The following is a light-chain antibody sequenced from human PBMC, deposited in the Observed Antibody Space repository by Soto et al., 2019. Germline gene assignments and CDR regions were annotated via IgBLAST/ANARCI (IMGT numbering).Light chain of an antibody. Sequence: QSALTQPASVSGSPGQSITISCAGTSSDVGRYTYVSWYQQHPGKAPKLIIYDVYNRPSGVSNRFSGSKSGNTASLTISGLQADDESDYYCTSYTSASTPYVFGGGTKVTVL. V-gene: IGLV2-14*01. CDR1: SSDVGRYTY. CDR2: DVY. CDR3: TSYTSASTPYV. J-gene: IGLJ1*01.